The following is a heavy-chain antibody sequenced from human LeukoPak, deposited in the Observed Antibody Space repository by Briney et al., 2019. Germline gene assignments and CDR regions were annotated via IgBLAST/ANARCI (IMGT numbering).Heavy chain of an antibody. CDR2: IIPIFGTA. CDR3: ARDGGMVRGVITPFDY. J-gene: IGHJ4*02. Sequence: SVKVSCKASGGTFSSYAISWVRQAPGQGLEWMGGIIPIFGTANYAQKFQGRVTITRDTSASTAYMELSSLRPEDMAVYYCARDGGMVRGVITPFDYWGQGTLVTVSS. CDR1: GGTFSSYA. D-gene: IGHD3-10*01. V-gene: IGHV1-69*05.